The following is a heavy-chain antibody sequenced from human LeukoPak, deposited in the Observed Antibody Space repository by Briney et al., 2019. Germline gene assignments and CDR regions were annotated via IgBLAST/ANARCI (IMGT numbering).Heavy chain of an antibody. J-gene: IGHJ6*03. CDR1: GGSFSNYY. D-gene: IGHD1-7*01. CDR2: INDSGRT. V-gene: IGHV4-34*01. Sequence: SETLSLTCAVYGGSFSNYYWSWIRQTPGKGMEWIGEINDSGRTNYNPSLMSRVTVSVDTSKNQFSLRLTSVTATDTAVYYCARRWNYGRNYYIDVWGKGAAVSVPS. CDR3: ARRWNYGRNYYIDV.